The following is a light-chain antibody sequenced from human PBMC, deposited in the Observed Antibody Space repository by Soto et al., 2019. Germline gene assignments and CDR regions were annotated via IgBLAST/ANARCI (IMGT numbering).Light chain of an antibody. CDR2: EAT. CDR1: SSDIGRYNF. J-gene: IGLJ1*01. V-gene: IGLV2-14*01. Sequence: QSALTHPASMSGSPGQSITSSCTGTSSDIGRYNFVSWYQHHPGKAPKLIIYEATKRPSGVSYRFSGSKSGNTASLTISGLQAEDEADYYCTSYTITSPYVFGTGTKVTVL. CDR3: TSYTITSPYV.